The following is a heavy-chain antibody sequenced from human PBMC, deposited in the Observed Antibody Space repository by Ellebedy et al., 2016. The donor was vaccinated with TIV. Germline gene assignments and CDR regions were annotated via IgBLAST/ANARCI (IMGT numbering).Heavy chain of an antibody. CDR3: VGHGLSGYSSTWFWNY. V-gene: IGHV4-39*01. D-gene: IGHD6-13*01. CDR1: AGSISPTYY. J-gene: IGHJ4*02. CDR2: MYYGGTM. Sequence: MPSETLSLTCTVSAGSISPTYYWGWLRRAPGKGLEWIASMYYGGTMYYNQSLKSRLTISVDTSKNQISLKLNSVTAADKAVYYCVGHGLSGYSSTWFWNYWGQGTLVTVSS.